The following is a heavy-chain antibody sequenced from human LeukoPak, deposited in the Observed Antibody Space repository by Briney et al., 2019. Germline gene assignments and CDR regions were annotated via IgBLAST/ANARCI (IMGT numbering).Heavy chain of an antibody. D-gene: IGHD6-19*01. CDR3: ARDFNEQTGYSSGWSDY. J-gene: IGHJ4*02. V-gene: IGHV1-2*06. CDR2: INPNSGGT. Sequence: ASVKVSCKASGYTFTGYYMHWVRQAPGQGLEWMGRINPNSGGTNYAQKFQGRVTMTRDTSISTAYMELSRLRSDDTAVYYCARDFNEQTGYSSGWSDYWGQGTLVTVSS. CDR1: GYTFTGYY.